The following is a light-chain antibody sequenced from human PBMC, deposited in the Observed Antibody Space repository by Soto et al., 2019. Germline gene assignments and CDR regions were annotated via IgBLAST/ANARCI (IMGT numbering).Light chain of an antibody. J-gene: IGKJ5*01. CDR3: QQYSSIPIT. CDR2: GAS. Sequence: EIVLTQSPGTLSLSPGQRATLSCRASQRLSASDIAWYQQKPGQAPRLLIYGASNRATGIPDRFSGSGSGTDFTLTISSLQPEDVAVYYCQQYSSIPITFGQGTRLEIK. V-gene: IGKV3-20*01. CDR1: QRLSASD.